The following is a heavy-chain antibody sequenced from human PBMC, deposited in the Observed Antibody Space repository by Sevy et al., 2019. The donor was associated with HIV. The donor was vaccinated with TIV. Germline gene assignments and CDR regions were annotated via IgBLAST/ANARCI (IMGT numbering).Heavy chain of an antibody. D-gene: IGHD3-9*01. V-gene: IGHV6-1*01. Sequence: SQTLSLTCAISGDSVSSNSAAWNWIRQSPSRGLEWLGRTYYRSKWYNDYAVSVKSRITINPDTSKNQFSQQLNSVTPDDTAVYYCARGGYDILTGFETDDAFDIWGQGTMVTVSS. CDR3: ARGGYDILTGFETDDAFDI. J-gene: IGHJ3*02. CDR1: GDSVSSNSAA. CDR2: TYYRSKWYN.